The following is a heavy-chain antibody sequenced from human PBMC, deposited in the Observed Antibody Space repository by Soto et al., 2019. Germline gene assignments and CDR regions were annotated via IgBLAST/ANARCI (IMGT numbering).Heavy chain of an antibody. J-gene: IGHJ6*02. V-gene: IGHV4-59*01. CDR1: GGSISSYY. CDR2: IYYSGST. Sequence: SETLSLTCTVSGGSISSYYWSWIRQPPGKGLEWIGYIYYSGSTNYNPSLKSRVTISVDTSKNQFSLKLSSVTAADTAVYYCARDNLTGYPHYYHYGMDVWGQGTTVTVSS. D-gene: IGHD3-9*01. CDR3: ARDNLTGYPHYYHYGMDV.